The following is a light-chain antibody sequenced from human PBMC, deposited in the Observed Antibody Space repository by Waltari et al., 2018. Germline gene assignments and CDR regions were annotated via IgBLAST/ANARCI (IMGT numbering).Light chain of an antibody. V-gene: IGLV2-11*01. J-gene: IGLJ3*02. CDR3: CSFGGGYPVV. CDR2: GVN. CDR1: SSDVGAYDY. Sequence: QSALTQPRSVSGSPGQSVTISCTGTSSDVGAYDYVTWYQQHPGKAPKFRIYGVNKRPAGVPVRFSGSKSGNTASLTISGLQAEDEADYYCCSFGGGYPVVFGGGTTLTVL.